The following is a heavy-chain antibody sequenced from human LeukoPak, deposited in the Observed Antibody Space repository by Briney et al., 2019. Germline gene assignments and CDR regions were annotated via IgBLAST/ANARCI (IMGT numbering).Heavy chain of an antibody. J-gene: IGHJ3*02. CDR1: GYTFTGYY. CDR2: INPNSGGT. V-gene: IGHV1-2*02. Sequence: ASVKVSCKASGYTFTGYYMHWVRQAPGQGLEWMGWINPNSGGTNYAQKFQGRVTMTRDTSISTAYMELRSLRSDDTAFYYCARGGLTTNAFDIWGQGTMVTVSS. CDR3: ARGGLTTNAFDI. D-gene: IGHD4-17*01.